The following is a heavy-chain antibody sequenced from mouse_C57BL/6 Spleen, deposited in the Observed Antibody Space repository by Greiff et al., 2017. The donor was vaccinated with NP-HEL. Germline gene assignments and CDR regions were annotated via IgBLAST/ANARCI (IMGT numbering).Heavy chain of an antibody. CDR2: ISSGGSYT. CDR1: GFTFSSYG. CDR3: ASYYGSSNWYFDV. V-gene: IGHV5-6*01. Sequence: EVQGVESGGDLVKPGGSLKLSCAASGFTFSSYGMSWVRQTPDKRLEWVATISSGGSYTYYPDSVKGRFTISRDNANNTLYLQMSSLKAEDTAMYYCASYYGSSNWYFDVWGTGTTVTVSA. D-gene: IGHD1-1*01. J-gene: IGHJ1*03.